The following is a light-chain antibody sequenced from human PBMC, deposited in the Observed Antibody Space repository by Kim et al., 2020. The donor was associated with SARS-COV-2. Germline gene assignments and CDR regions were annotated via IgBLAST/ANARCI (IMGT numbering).Light chain of an antibody. V-gene: IGLV3-1*01. CDR3: QAWDSSTYV. CDR2: QDS. Sequence: VSPGQTASITCSGGKLGDKYACWYQQKPGQAPVLVIYQDSKRHSGIPERLSGSNSGNTATLTISGTQAMDEADYYCQAWDSSTYVFGTGTKVTVL. CDR1: KLGDKY. J-gene: IGLJ1*01.